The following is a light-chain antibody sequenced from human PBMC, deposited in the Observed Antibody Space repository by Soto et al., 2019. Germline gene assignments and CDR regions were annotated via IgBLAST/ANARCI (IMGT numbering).Light chain of an antibody. J-gene: IGKJ2*01. CDR2: DVS. V-gene: IGKV1-5*01. Sequence: DIQMTQSPSTLSASVGDTVTITCRASQTISTWLAWYQQKPGQAPKLLIYDVSTLNGGVPSRFSGSASGTEFTLSITSLQPDDIAVYYSQHYNSYPYTFGQGTKLEIK. CDR1: QTISTW. CDR3: QHYNSYPYT.